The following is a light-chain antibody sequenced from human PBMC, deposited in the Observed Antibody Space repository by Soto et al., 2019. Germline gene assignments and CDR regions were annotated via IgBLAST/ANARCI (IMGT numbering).Light chain of an antibody. Sequence: EIVLTQSPGTLSLSPGERATLSCRASQSVSSSYLAWYQQKPGQAPRLLIYGTSSRATGIPDRFSGSGSGTDFTLTISRLEPEDFAVYYCQQYVISPRTFGQGTKVDIK. CDR3: QQYVISPRT. CDR1: QSVSSSY. CDR2: GTS. J-gene: IGKJ1*01. V-gene: IGKV3-20*01.